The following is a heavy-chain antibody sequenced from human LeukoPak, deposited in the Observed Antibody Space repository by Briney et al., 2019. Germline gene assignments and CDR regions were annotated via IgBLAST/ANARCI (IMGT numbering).Heavy chain of an antibody. J-gene: IGHJ4*02. CDR2: ISSYGDKT. CDR1: GFILSNCA. V-gene: IGHV3-64D*06. D-gene: IGHD6-13*01. Sequence: PGGSLRLSCSASGFILSNCAMHWVRQAPGKGPEYVSVISSYGDKTYYADSVKGRFTISRDNSKNTVSLQMSSLRAEDTAVYYCVKDLYKGDTSSWYYFDYWGQGTLVTVSS. CDR3: VKDLYKGDTSSWYYFDY.